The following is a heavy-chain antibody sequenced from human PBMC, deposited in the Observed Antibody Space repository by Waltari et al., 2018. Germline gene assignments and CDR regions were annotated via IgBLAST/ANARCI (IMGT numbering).Heavy chain of an antibody. V-gene: IGHV3-66*02. CDR2: MYPPGSA. Sequence: EVKLVESGGGLVHPGGSLRLSCVASGIAVSDTQLSWVRQAPGKGLEWVSIMYPPGSAYNADSVEGRFTISRDISKNMVHLQMNRLRLEDSATYYCATARDEHTAMVYFDNWGQGTLVSVSS. CDR1: GIAVSDTQ. J-gene: IGHJ4*02. CDR3: ATARDEHTAMVYFDN. D-gene: IGHD5-18*01.